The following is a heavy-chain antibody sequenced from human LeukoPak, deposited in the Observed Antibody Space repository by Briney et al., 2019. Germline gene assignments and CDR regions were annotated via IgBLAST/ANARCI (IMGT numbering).Heavy chain of an antibody. CDR3: AHSMGATIPYYYYGMDV. CDR1: GFTFRSYS. J-gene: IGHJ6*02. V-gene: IGHV3-48*04. D-gene: IGHD1-26*01. CDR2: ISSSSDTT. Sequence: QPGGSLRLSCAASGFTFRSYSTNWVRQAPGKGLEWVSYISSSSDTTYYADSVKGRFTISRDNAKNSLYLQMNSLRAEDTAIYYCAHSMGATIPYYYYGMDVWGQGTTVTVSS.